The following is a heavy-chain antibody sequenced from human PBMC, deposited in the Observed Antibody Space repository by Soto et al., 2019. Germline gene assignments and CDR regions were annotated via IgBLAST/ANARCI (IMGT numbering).Heavy chain of an antibody. V-gene: IGHV2-5*02. CDR3: AHRSKAHNGYGLFAS. CDR2: IYWDDDK. Sequence: QITLKESGPTLVKPTQTLTLACSVSGLSVNTYGVGVAWIRQPPGKALEWLGIIYWDDDKRYSPSQMTRITIAKDTSNNQVLFTMTNMGPADTATYFCAHRSKAHNGYGLFASWGQGTLVTVSS. CDR1: GLSVNTYGVG. D-gene: IGHD5-12*01. J-gene: IGHJ4*02.